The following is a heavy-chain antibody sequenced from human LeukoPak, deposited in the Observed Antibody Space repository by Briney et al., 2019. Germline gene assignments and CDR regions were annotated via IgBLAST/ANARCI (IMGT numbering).Heavy chain of an antibody. Sequence: SVKVSCKASGGTFSSYAISWVRQAPGQGLEWMGRIIPILGIANYAQKFQGRVTITADKSTSTAYMELSGLRSEDTAVYYCATPMPYYDSSGYYSDYYYGMDVWGQGTTVTVSS. J-gene: IGHJ6*02. D-gene: IGHD3-22*01. CDR1: GGTFSSYA. V-gene: IGHV1-69*04. CDR3: ATPMPYYDSSGYYSDYYYGMDV. CDR2: IIPILGIA.